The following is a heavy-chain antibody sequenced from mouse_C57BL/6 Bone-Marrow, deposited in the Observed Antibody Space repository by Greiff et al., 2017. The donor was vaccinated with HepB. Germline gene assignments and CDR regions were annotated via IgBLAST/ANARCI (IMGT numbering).Heavy chain of an antibody. D-gene: IGHD3-2*02. CDR1: GFTFSDYY. CDR2: ISNGGGST. J-gene: IGHJ3*01. Sequence: EVQVVESGGGLVQPGGSLKLSCAASGFTFSDYYMYWVRQTPEKRLEWVAYISNGGGSTYYPDTVKGRFTISRDNAKNTLYLQMSRLKSEDTAMYYCARQLRPEAWFAYWGQGTLVTVSA. CDR3: ARQLRPEAWFAY. V-gene: IGHV5-12*01.